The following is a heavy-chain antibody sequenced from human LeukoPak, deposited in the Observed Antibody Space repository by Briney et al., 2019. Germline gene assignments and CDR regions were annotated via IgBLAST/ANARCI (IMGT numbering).Heavy chain of an antibody. CDR3: ARSPAPKQQLVRGRAYYFDY. CDR2: INTNTGNP. D-gene: IGHD6-13*01. Sequence: ASVKVSCKASGYTFTSYAMNRVRQAPGQGLEWMGWINTNTGNPTYAQGFTGRFVFSLDTSVSTAYLQISSLKAEDTAVYYCARSPAPKQQLVRGRAYYFDYWGQGSLVTVSS. V-gene: IGHV7-4-1*02. J-gene: IGHJ4*02. CDR1: GYTFTSYA.